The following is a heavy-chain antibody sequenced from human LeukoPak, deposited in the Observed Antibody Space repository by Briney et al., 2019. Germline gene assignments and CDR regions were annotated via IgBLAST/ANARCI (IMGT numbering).Heavy chain of an antibody. CDR3: ARYVVVTAYFDY. CDR1: GGSISSYY. V-gene: IGHV4-59*01. Sequence: SETLSLTCTVSGGSISSYYWSWIRQPPGKGLEWIGYIFYSGSTNYNPSLKSRVTISVDTSKNQFSLKLSSVTAADTAVYYCARYVVVTAYFDYWGQGTLVTVSS. J-gene: IGHJ4*02. CDR2: IFYSGST. D-gene: IGHD2-21*02.